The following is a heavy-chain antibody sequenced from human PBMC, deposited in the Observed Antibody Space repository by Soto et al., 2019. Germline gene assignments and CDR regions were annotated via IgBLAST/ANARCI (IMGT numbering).Heavy chain of an antibody. D-gene: IGHD2-2*01. J-gene: IGHJ4*01. CDR2: FDPEDGET. V-gene: IGHV1-24*01. CDR1: GYTLTELS. CDR3: ATVPRYCSSTSCLKKSSFDY. Sequence: GASVKVSCKVSGYTLTELSMHWVRQAPGKGLEWMGGFDPEDGETIYAQKFQGRVTMTEDTSTDTAYMELSSLRSEDTAVYYCATVPRYCSSTSCLKKSSFDYWG.